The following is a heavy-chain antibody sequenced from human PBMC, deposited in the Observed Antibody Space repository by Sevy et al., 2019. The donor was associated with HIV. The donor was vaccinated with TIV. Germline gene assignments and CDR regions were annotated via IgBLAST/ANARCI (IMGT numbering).Heavy chain of an antibody. CDR1: GFTFSTYA. CDR2: ISGSAGST. J-gene: IGHJ6*02. V-gene: IGHV3-23*01. Sequence: GGSRRRSCAASGFTFSTYAMSWVRQAPGKGLEWGSAISGSAGSTYYADLMKGRYTISRDKSKNTLYLQMNSLRAEDTAVHYREKGDRNFYGLDVWGQGPTVTVSS. CDR3: EKGDRNFYGLDV.